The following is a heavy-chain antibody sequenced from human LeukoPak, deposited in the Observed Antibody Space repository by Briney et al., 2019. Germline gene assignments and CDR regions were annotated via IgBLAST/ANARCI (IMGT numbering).Heavy chain of an antibody. D-gene: IGHD7-27*01. J-gene: IGHJ4*02. CDR1: GFTFSSYA. Sequence: PGGSLRLSCAASGFTFSSYAMSWVRQAPGKGLEWVSAISGSGGSTYYADSVKGRFTISRDNSKNTLYLQMNSLRAEDTALYYCARRGPNWGFFDYWGRGTLVTVSS. V-gene: IGHV3-23*01. CDR2: ISGSGGST. CDR3: ARRGPNWGFFDY.